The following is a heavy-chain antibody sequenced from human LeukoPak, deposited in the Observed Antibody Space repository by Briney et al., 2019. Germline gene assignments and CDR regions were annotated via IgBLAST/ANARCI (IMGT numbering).Heavy chain of an antibody. V-gene: IGHV4-59*01. D-gene: IGHD2-21*02. CDR3: AGHQGCTTTDCSNWFDP. J-gene: IGHJ5*02. Sequence: SETLSLTCTVSGHSISSYYWSWIRQSPGKGLEWIGYIYYSGTTNYNPSFKSRVIISVDTSKSQFSLKLSSVTAADSALYYCAGHQGCTTTDCSNWFDPWGQGTLVTVSS. CDR1: GHSISSYY. CDR2: IYYSGTT.